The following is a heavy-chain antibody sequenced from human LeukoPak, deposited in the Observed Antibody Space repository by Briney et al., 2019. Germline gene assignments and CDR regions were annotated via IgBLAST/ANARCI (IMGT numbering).Heavy chain of an antibody. CDR2: IYHSRST. CDR3: ARDSGSYYRDNNWFDP. D-gene: IGHD1-26*01. V-gene: IGHV4-30-2*01. J-gene: IGHJ5*02. Sequence: SETLSLTCAVSGGSISSGGYSWSWIRQPPGKGLEWIGYIYHSRSTYYNPSLKSRVTISVDRSKNQFSLKLSSVTAADTAVYYCARDSGSYYRDNNWFDPWGQGTLVTVSS. CDR1: GGSISSGGYS.